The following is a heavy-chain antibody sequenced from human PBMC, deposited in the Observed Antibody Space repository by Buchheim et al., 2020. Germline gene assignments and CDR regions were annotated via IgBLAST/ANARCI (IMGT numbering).Heavy chain of an antibody. D-gene: IGHD3-10*01. Sequence: EVQLVESGGGLVQPGGSLRLSCAASGFTFSSYWMSWVRQAPGKGLEWVANIKQDGSEKYYVDSVKGRLTISRDNAKNSLYLHINSLRAEDTAVYYCAREGRHGGSYFFDFWGQGTL. V-gene: IGHV3-7*03. CDR3: AREGRHGGSYFFDF. CDR2: IKQDGSEK. J-gene: IGHJ4*02. CDR1: GFTFSSYW.